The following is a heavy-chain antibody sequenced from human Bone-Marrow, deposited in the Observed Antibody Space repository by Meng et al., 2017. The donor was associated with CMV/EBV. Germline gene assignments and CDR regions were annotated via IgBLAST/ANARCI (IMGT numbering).Heavy chain of an antibody. J-gene: IGHJ5*02. Sequence: SETLSLTCTVAGGSISSYCWSWIRQPPGKGLEWIGYIYYSGSTNNNPSLKSRVTISVDTSKNQLSLKLSSLTAADTAVYYCARVAPDDWVSFWFDLWGQGTLVTVSS. CDR3: ARVAPDDWVSFWFDL. CDR1: GGSISSYC. D-gene: IGHD3-9*01. V-gene: IGHV4-59*01. CDR2: IYYSGST.